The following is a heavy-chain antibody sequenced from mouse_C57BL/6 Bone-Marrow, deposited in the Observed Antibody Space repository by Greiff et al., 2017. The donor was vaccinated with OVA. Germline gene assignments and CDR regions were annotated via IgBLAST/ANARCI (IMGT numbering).Heavy chain of an antibody. V-gene: IGHV5-9-1*02. J-gene: IGHJ2*01. CDR2: ISSGGDYI. Sequence: EVKLMESGEGLVKPGGSLKLSCAASGFTFSSYAMSWVRQTPEKRLEWVAYISSGGDYIYYADTVKGRFTISRDKARNTLYLQMSSLKSEDTAMYYCTRVHWAFDYWGQGTTLTVSS. D-gene: IGHD4-1*01. CDR1: GFTFSSYA. CDR3: TRVHWAFDY.